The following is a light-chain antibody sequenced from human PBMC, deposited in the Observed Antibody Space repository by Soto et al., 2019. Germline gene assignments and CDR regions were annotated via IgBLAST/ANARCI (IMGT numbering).Light chain of an antibody. V-gene: IGKV3-20*01. J-gene: IGKJ1*01. Sequence: EIVLTQSPGTLSLSPGERATLSCRASQSVSSSYLAWYQQKPGQAPRLLIYGASSRATGIPDRFSGSGSGTEFTLTISSLQSDDFGVYYCQQYDTWPRTFGQGTKVDIK. CDR3: QQYDTWPRT. CDR1: QSVSSSY. CDR2: GAS.